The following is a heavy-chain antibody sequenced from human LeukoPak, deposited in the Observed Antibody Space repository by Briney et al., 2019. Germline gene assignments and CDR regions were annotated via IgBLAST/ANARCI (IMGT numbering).Heavy chain of an antibody. V-gene: IGHV1-18*04. CDR2: ISAYNGNT. D-gene: IGHD6-19*01. J-gene: IGHJ4*02. CDR3: ARGVDNGADFSRGWHFDY. Sequence: ASVKVTCKSSGYTFSNYGVTWVRQAPGQGLECMGWISAYNGNTDYAKKFRGRVTMTTDTSTTTAYMELRSLTSDDTAVYYCARGVDNGADFSRGWHFDYWGQGTLVTVSS. CDR1: GYTFSNYG.